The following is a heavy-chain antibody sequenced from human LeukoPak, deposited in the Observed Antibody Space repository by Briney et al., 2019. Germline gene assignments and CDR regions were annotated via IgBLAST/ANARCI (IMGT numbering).Heavy chain of an antibody. CDR1: GFTFIRHW. J-gene: IGHJ4*02. V-gene: IGHV3-74*01. CDR2: ISLDGSTT. Sequence: GGSLRLSCAGSGFTFIRHWMHWVRQAPGKGLVWVSRISLDGSTTLYSDSVKGRFTISRDNAKNSLYLQLNSLRAEDTAVYYCARDRDIVVIPATTLLDYWGQGTLVTVSS. CDR3: ARDRDIVVIPATTLLDY. D-gene: IGHD2-2*01.